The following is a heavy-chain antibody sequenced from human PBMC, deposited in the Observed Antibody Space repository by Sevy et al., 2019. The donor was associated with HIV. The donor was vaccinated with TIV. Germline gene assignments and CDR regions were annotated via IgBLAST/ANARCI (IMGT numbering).Heavy chain of an antibody. V-gene: IGHV3-49*04. CDR3: RRYYDFWSSYYDGLSEV. D-gene: IGHD3-3*01. CDR1: GFTFGDYA. CDR2: IKSKAYGGTT. J-gene: IGHJ6*02. Sequence: GGSLRLSCTASGFTFGDYAMSWVRQAPGKGLEWVGFIKSKAYGGTTEYAASVKGRFTISRDDSKSIAYLQMNSLKTEDTAVYYCRRYYDFWSSYYDGLSEVWGHGTTVTVSS.